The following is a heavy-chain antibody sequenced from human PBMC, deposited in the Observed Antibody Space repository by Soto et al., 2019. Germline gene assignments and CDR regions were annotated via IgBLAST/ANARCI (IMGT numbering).Heavy chain of an antibody. CDR2: INAGGGNT. Sequence: PGVSLRRSCLASRFSFNTFAMSWVRQAPGKGLEWVSSINAGGGNTYYADSVKGRFTVSRDNSKNTLHLQMDTLRAEDTAIHYCAKDSYKDLWPGHYYNLDYAGQGTQLTVSS. D-gene: IGHD3-3*01. V-gene: IGHV3-23*01. CDR1: RFSFNTFA. CDR3: AKDSYKDLWPGHYYNLDY. J-gene: IGHJ4*02.